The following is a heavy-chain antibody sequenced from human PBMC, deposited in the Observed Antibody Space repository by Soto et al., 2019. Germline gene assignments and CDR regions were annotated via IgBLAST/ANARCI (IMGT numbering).Heavy chain of an antibody. V-gene: IGHV3-15*01. D-gene: IGHD2-2*01. CDR2: IKSITDGGTT. CDR3: TTDSADIVVVPATFGMDV. CDR1: GITFSSAW. Sequence: GGSLRLSCAASGITFSSAWMTWVRQAPGKGLEWVGRIKSITDGGTTDYAAPVKGRFTISRDDSKDTLYLQMNNLRTEDTAVYHCTTDSADIVVVPATFGMDVWGQGTTVTVSS. J-gene: IGHJ6*02.